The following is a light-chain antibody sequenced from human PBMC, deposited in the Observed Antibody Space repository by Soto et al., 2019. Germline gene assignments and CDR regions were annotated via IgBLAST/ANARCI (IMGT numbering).Light chain of an antibody. CDR2: EVT. CDR3: SSYAGTNIG. J-gene: IGLJ2*01. CDR1: SRDVGGYNY. V-gene: IGLV2-8*01. Sequence: QPALTQPPSACGSPGQSVTISCTGTSRDVGGYNYVSWYQQHPGKAPKLMIFEVTQRPAGVPDRFSGSKSGNTASLTVSGLQAEDEADYYCSSYAGTNIGFGGGTKVTVL.